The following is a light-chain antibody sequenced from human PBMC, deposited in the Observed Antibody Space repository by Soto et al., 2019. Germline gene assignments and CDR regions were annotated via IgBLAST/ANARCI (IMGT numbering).Light chain of an antibody. CDR2: EVS. V-gene: IGLV2-14*01. CDR1: SSDVGGYNY. CDR3: ISYTSRSTPV. J-gene: IGLJ1*01. Sequence: QSVLTQPASVSGSPGQSITISCTGTSSDVGGYNYVSWYQQHPGKAPKLMIYEVSNRPSGVSNRFSGSKSGNTASLTISGLQAEDEADYNCISYTSRSTPVFGTGTKVTVL.